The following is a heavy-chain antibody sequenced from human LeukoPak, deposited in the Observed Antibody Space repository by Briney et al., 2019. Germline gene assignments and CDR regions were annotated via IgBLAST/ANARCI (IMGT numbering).Heavy chain of an antibody. Sequence: GGSLRLSCVASGFTVSSNYMNWVRQAPGKGLEWVSVIYTGGSPYYADSVKGRFTFSRDNSKNTLYLQINSLRAEDTAVYFCARVSPIVGATRALDYWGQGTLGTVSS. CDR1: GFTVSSNY. V-gene: IGHV3-53*01. D-gene: IGHD1-26*01. CDR2: IYTGGSP. J-gene: IGHJ4*02. CDR3: ARVSPIVGATRALDY.